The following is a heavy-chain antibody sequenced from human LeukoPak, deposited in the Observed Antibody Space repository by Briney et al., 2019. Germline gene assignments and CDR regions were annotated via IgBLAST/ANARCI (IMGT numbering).Heavy chain of an antibody. Sequence: GGSLRLSCAASGFTFSDYYMSWLRQAPGKGLEWVSYISSSGSTIYYADSVKGRFTISRDNAKNSLYLQMNSLRAEDTAVYYCARDKIVGATHFDYWGQGTLVTVSS. CDR1: GFTFSDYY. D-gene: IGHD1-26*01. V-gene: IGHV3-11*04. J-gene: IGHJ4*02. CDR2: ISSSGSTI. CDR3: ARDKIVGATHFDY.